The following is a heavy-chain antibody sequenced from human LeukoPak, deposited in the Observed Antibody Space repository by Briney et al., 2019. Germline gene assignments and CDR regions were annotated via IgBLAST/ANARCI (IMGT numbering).Heavy chain of an antibody. Sequence: PAGGSLRLSCAASGFTFSSYAMSWVRQAPGKGLEWISTIKGSDGSTYFADSVKGRYTISRDNSKNTLYLQMDSLRAEDTAVYYCARDRRHSHSGFDYWGQGTLVTVSS. CDR3: ARDRRHSHSGFDY. V-gene: IGHV3-23*01. D-gene: IGHD5-18*01. J-gene: IGHJ4*02. CDR1: GFTFSSYA. CDR2: IKGSDGST.